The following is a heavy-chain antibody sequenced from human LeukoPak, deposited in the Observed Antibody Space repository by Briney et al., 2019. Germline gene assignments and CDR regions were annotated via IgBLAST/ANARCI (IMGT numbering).Heavy chain of an antibody. D-gene: IGHD3-22*01. V-gene: IGHV4-59*01. CDR2: IYYSGST. CDR1: GGSISSYY. J-gene: IGHJ4*02. CDR3: ARATWLLDS. Sequence: PSETLSLTCTVSGGSISSYYWNWIRQPPGKGLEWIGYIYYSGSTNYNPSLKSRLTISVDMSKNQFSLKLTSVTAADTAVYYCARATWLLDSWGQGTLVTVSS.